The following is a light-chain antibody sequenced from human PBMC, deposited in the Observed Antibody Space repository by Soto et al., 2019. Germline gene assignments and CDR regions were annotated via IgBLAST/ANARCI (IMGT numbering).Light chain of an antibody. CDR2: GAS. V-gene: IGKV1-39*01. CDR1: QSISDY. J-gene: IGKJ5*01. Sequence: DIQMTQSPFSLSASVGDRVSITCRASQSISDYLTWYQQKPGKAPKLLIYGASSLQGGVPSRFSGSASGTDFTLTISSLQPEDFATYYCQQSYSAPITFGQGTRLEIK. CDR3: QQSYSAPIT.